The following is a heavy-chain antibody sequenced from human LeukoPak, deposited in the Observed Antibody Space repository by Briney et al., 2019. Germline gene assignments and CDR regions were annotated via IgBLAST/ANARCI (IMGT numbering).Heavy chain of an antibody. CDR1: GGSISSGGYS. D-gene: IGHD5-18*01. Sequence: QTLSLTCTVSGGSISSGGYSWSWIRQHPGKGLEWIGYIYYSGSTYYNPSLKSRVTISVDTSKNQFSLKLSSVTAADTAVYYCARTSKGGNSYGYADYWGQGTLVTVSS. J-gene: IGHJ4*02. CDR3: ARTSKGGNSYGYADY. CDR2: IYYSGST. V-gene: IGHV4-31*03.